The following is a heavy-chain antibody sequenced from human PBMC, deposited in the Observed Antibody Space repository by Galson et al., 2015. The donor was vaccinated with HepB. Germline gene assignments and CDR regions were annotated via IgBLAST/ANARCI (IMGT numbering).Heavy chain of an antibody. J-gene: IGHJ4*02. CDR2: ISYDGINK. CDR3: ARDTTVVRGPIDY. CDR1: GFTFSSYA. V-gene: IGHV3-30*04. D-gene: IGHD3-10*01. Sequence: SLRLSCAASGFTFSSYAMHWVRQAPGKGLEWVAVISYDGINKYYADSVKGRFTISRDISTNTLYLQMNSLRADDTAVYYCARDTTVVRGPIDYWGQGTLVTVSS.